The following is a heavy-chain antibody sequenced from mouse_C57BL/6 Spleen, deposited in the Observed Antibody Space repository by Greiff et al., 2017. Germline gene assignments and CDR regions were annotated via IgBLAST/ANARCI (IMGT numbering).Heavy chain of an antibody. V-gene: IGHV1-69*01. CDR3: ARVYDGYYVAWFAY. D-gene: IGHD2-3*01. CDR2: IDPSDSYT. Sequence: QVQLQQPGAELVMPGASVKLSCKASGYTFTSYWMHWVKQRPGQGLEWIGEIDPSDSYTNYNQKFKGKFTLTVDKSSSTAYMHLSSLTSEDSAVYYCARVYDGYYVAWFAYWGQGTLVTVSA. CDR1: GYTFTSYW. J-gene: IGHJ3*01.